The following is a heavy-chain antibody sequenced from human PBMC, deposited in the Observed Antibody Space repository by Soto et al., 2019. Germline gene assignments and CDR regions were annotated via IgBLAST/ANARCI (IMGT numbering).Heavy chain of an antibody. CDR1: GYTFITNY. J-gene: IGHJ5*02. Sequence: ASVKVSCKASGYTFITNYIHWVRQAPGQGLEWMGIINPSDGTTHYAQKFQGRVAMTRDTSTSTVYMELSSLRYEDTALYYCARDHSQDYGTQEVLTGTWWLDPWGQGTLVTVSS. V-gene: IGHV1-46*01. CDR3: ARDHSQDYGTQEVLTGTWWLDP. CDR2: INPSDGTT. D-gene: IGHD1-7*01.